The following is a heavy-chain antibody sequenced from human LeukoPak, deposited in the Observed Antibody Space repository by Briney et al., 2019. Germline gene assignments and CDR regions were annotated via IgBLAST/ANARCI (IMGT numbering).Heavy chain of an antibody. CDR1: GGSFSGYY. V-gene: IGHV4-34*01. CDR3: ATRTI. J-gene: IGHJ4*02. CDR2: INHSGST. Sequence: SETLSLTCAVYGGSFSGYYWSWIRQPPGKGLEWTGEINHSGSTNYNPSLKSRVTISVDTSNNQFSLKLSSVTAADTAVYYCATRTIWGQGTLVTVSS. D-gene: IGHD1-1*01.